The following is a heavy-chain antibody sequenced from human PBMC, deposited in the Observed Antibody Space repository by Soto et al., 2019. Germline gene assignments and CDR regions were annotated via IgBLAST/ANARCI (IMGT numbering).Heavy chain of an antibody. CDR1: GDSVSSNSAA. V-gene: IGHV6-1*01. Sequence: PSQTLSLTCVISGDSVSSNSAAWNWIRQSPSRGLEWLGRTYYRSKWYNDYAVSVKSRITIDPDTSKNQFSLQLNSATPEATAVDYCTRGKPGNYYFGMDVWGQCTTVTVSS. CDR2: TYYRSKWYN. CDR3: TRGKPGNYYFGMDV. D-gene: IGHD2-2*01. J-gene: IGHJ6*01.